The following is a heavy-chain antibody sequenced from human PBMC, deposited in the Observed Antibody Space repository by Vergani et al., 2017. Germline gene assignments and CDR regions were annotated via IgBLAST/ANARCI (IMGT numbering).Heavy chain of an antibody. CDR2: IWYDGSYK. CDR1: GFTFSSYG. V-gene: IGHV3-33*01. Sequence: QVQLVESGGGVVQPGRSLRLSCAASGFTFSSYGMHWVRQAPGKGLEWVAVIWYDGSYKYYADSVKGRFTISRDNSKNTLYLQMNSLRAEDTAVYYCARRIQGGTRQKYYYYRDVWG. D-gene: IGHD2-2*01. CDR3: ARRIQGGTRQKYYYYRDV. J-gene: IGHJ6*03.